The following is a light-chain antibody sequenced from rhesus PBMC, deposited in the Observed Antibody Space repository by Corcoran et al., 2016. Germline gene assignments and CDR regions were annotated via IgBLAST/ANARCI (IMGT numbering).Light chain of an antibody. Sequence: DIQMSQSPSSLSASVGDRVTITCRASQGISGYLNWYQQRPGKAPKLLIYYANSLATGVPSLFSGSGAGTDYTRTITSLQPEDFATYYCQQGYSFPLTFGGGTKVEIK. CDR3: QQGYSFPLT. CDR1: QGISGY. CDR2: YAN. V-gene: IGKV1-32*04. J-gene: IGKJ4*01.